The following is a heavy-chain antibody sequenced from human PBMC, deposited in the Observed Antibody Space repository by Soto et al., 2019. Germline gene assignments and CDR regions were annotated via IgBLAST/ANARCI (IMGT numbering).Heavy chain of an antibody. J-gene: IGHJ4*02. CDR3: ARTTAVPNTLRSRYFFDY. D-gene: IGHD4-17*01. V-gene: IGHV4-61*01. CDR2: VYYSGTT. Sequence: SETLSLTCSVSGGSVSDKTYYWSWIRQPPGKRLEWIGYVYYSGTTNYNPSLKSRVTISVDLSKNRFPLRLSSVTTADTALYYCARTTAVPNTLRSRYFFDYWGQGTLVTVSS. CDR1: GGSVSDKTYY.